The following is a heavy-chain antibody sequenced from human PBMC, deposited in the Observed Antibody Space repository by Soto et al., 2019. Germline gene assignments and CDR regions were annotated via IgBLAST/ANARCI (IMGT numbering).Heavy chain of an antibody. D-gene: IGHD2-15*01. CDR3: AKDPSQLPLGGAFDI. CDR2: ISWNSGSI. J-gene: IGHJ3*02. CDR1: GFTFDDYA. V-gene: IGHV3-9*01. Sequence: EVQLVESGGGLVQPGRSLRLSCAASGFTFDDYAMHWVRQAPGKGLEWVSGISWNSGSIGYADSVKGRFTISRDNAKNSLYLHMNSLRAEDTALYYCAKDPSQLPLGGAFDIWGQGTMVTVSS.